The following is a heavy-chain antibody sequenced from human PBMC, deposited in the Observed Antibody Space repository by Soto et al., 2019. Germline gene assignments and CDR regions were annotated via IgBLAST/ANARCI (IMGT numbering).Heavy chain of an antibody. V-gene: IGHV3-9*01. J-gene: IGHJ6*02. CDR2: ISWNSGSI. D-gene: IGHD2-15*01. CDR1: GFTFDDFS. CDR3: ARARPDIVQLVGATPGYYGMDV. Sequence: EVQLVESGGGLVQPGRSLRLSCAASGFTFDDFSMHWVRHTPGEGLEWVSGISWNSGSIGYADSVKGRFSISRDNARNSLYLQLNSLRVEDTAVYYCARARPDIVQLVGATPGYYGMDVWGQGTTVTVSS.